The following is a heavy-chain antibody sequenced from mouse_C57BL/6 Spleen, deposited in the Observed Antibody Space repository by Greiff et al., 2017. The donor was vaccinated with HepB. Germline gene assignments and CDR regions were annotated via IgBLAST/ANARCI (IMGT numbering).Heavy chain of an antibody. CDR2: IDPNSGGT. Sequence: QQSCKASGYTFTSYWMHWVKQRPGRGLEWIGRIDPNSGGTKYNEKFKSKATLTVDKPSSTAYMQLSSLTSEDSAVYYCARSHYYGSSYGFAYWGQGTLVTVSA. CDR3: ARSHYYGSSYGFAY. CDR1: GYTFTSYW. V-gene: IGHV1-72*01. J-gene: IGHJ3*01. D-gene: IGHD1-1*01.